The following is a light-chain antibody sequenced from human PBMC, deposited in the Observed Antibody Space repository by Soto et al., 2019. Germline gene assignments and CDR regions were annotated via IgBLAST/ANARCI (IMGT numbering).Light chain of an antibody. J-gene: IGKJ4*01. CDR2: DAS. V-gene: IGKV1-33*01. CDR1: QSISSW. Sequence: DIQMTQSPSTLSASVGDRVTITCRASQSISSWLAWYQQKPGKAPKVLIYDASNLKPGVPPRFSGSRSGTDFTFTISSLQPEDIATYYCQQYGNLPFTFGGGTKVEIK. CDR3: QQYGNLPFT.